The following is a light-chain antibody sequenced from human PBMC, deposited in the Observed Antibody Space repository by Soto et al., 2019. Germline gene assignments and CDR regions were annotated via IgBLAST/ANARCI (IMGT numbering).Light chain of an antibody. CDR3: QQYYSYPQT. Sequence: DIVLTQSPDSLAVSLGERATINCKSSQNILYSTKNKNYLAWYQQRPGQPPKLLIYWASIRESGVPDRFSGSGSGTDFTLTISSLQAEEVAVYYCQQYYSYPQTFGQGTKVEIK. CDR2: WAS. CDR1: QNILYSTKNKNY. J-gene: IGKJ1*01. V-gene: IGKV4-1*01.